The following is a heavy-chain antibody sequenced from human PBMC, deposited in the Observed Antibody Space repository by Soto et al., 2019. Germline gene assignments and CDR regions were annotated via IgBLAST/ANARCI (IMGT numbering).Heavy chain of an antibody. CDR2: IIKTSSTI. V-gene: IGHV3-11*01. CDR3: ARPNWNSRGGGLNL. Sequence: AQLVESGGGLVQPGGSLRLSCAASGFTFGDFYMTWIRLAPGKGLEWISYIIKTSSTIYYADSVKGRFSISRDNAKNSLYLQMNSLRAEDTAVYYCARPNWNSRGGGLNLWGRGTLVIVSS. J-gene: IGHJ4*02. CDR1: GFTFGDFY. D-gene: IGHD1-7*01.